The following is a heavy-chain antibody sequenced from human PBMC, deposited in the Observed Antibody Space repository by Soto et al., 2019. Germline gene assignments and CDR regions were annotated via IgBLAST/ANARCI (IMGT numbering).Heavy chain of an antibody. CDR2: ISYDGSNK. CDR3: ARDPVQWLVRYYYGMDV. J-gene: IGHJ6*02. Sequence: GGSLRLSCAASGFTFSSYAMHWVRQAPGKGLEWVAVISYDGSNKYYADSVKGRFTISRDNSENTLYLQMNSLRAEDTAVYYCARDPVQWLVRYYYGMDVWGQGTTVTVSS. V-gene: IGHV3-30-3*01. CDR1: GFTFSSYA. D-gene: IGHD6-19*01.